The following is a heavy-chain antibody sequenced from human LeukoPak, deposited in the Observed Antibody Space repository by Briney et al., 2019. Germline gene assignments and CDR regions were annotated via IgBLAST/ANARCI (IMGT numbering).Heavy chain of an antibody. J-gene: IGHJ4*02. Sequence: SVKVSCKASGGTFSSSAISWVRQAPGQGLEWMGEIIPIFGTVNYAQKFQGRVTITADESTSTAYMELSSLRSDDTAVYYCARVPPAGYYDSSGYYDYWGQGTLVTVSS. CDR2: IIPIFGTV. V-gene: IGHV1-69*13. D-gene: IGHD3-22*01. CDR3: ARVPPAGYYDSSGYYDY. CDR1: GGTFSSSA.